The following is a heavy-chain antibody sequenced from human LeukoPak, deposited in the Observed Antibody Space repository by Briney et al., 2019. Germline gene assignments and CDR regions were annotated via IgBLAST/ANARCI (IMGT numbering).Heavy chain of an antibody. CDR3: AREDPQTMVPEGMDV. Sequence: SETLSLTCTVSGGSISYYYWSWIRQSPGKGLEWIGYIYYSGTTNYNPSLKSRVTISVDTSKNQFSLQLRSVTAADTAVYYCAREDPQTMVPEGMDVWGQGTTVTVSS. CDR1: GGSISYYY. J-gene: IGHJ6*02. CDR2: IYYSGTT. D-gene: IGHD4/OR15-4a*01. V-gene: IGHV4-59*01.